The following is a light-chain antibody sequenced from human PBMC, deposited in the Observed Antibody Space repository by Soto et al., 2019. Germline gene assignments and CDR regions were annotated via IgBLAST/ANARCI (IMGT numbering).Light chain of an antibody. J-gene: IGLJ2*01. V-gene: IGLV2-23*01. CDR3: CSYAGSSTPVV. CDR1: SSDVGSYNL. Sequence: QSALTQPASVSGSPGQSITISCTGTSSDVGSYNLVSWYQQHPGKAPKLMIYEANTLPSGVSNRFSGSKSGNTASLTISGLQAEDEADYYCCSYAGSSTPVVFGGGTKLTVL. CDR2: EAN.